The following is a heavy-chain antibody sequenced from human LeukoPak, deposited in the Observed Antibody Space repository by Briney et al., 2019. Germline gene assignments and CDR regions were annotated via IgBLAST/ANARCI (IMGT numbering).Heavy chain of an antibody. Sequence: SETLSLTCTVSGGSISGYYWNWIRQPPGKGLEWIGYISYTGSADYNPSLKSRVTISVDTSKNQFSLKLTSLTAADTAVYYCARGSPPYVSSSPYFDNWGQGTLVTVSS. CDR3: ARGSPPYVSSSPYFDN. J-gene: IGHJ4*02. CDR1: GGSISGYY. D-gene: IGHD6-6*01. CDR2: ISYTGSA. V-gene: IGHV4-59*01.